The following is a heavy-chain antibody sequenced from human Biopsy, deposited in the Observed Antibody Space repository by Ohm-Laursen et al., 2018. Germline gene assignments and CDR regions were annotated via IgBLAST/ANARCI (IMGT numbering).Heavy chain of an antibody. Sequence: TLSLTCTVSGGSFTGHYWSWIRQPPGKGLEWIGHISCTGYTSYNASLKSRVTISVDTSRNHFSLRLSSLTAADTAVYYCARGSNDSGGLYFPRWGQGTLVTVSS. CDR3: ARGSNDSGGLYFPR. CDR1: GGSFTGHY. CDR2: ISCTGYT. V-gene: IGHV4-59*11. J-gene: IGHJ4*02. D-gene: IGHD4-23*01.